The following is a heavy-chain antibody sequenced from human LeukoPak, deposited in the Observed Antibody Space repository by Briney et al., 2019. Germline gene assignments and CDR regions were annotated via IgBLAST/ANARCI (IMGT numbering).Heavy chain of an antibody. D-gene: IGHD3-22*01. CDR1: GGTFSSYA. V-gene: IGHV1-69*01. CDR2: IIPIFGTA. CDR3: ARFFFYYDSSGYANSYYYYGMDV. J-gene: IGHJ6*02. Sequence: ASVKVSCKASGGTFSSYAISWVRQAPGQGLEWMGGIIPIFGTANYAQKFQGRVTITADESTSTAYMELSSLRSEDTAVYYCARFFFYYDSSGYANSYYYYGMDVWGQGTTVTVSS.